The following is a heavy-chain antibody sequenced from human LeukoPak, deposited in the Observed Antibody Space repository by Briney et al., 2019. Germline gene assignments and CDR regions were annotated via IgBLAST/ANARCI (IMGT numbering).Heavy chain of an antibody. J-gene: IGHJ4*02. CDR2: IKEDGSSQ. CDR3: AKDSGWFHFDS. D-gene: IGHD6-19*01. CDR1: GFTFSHSW. Sequence: GGSLRLSCVASGFTFSHSWMTWVRQAPGKGLEWVGHIKEDGSSQNYADSVKGRFTISRDNAKSSLHLQMNGLRAEDTAMYYCAKDSGWFHFDSWGQGTLVTVSS. V-gene: IGHV3-7*03.